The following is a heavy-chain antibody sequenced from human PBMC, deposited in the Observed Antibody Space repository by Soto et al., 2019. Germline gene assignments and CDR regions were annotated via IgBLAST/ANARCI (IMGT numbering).Heavy chain of an antibody. J-gene: IGHJ4*02. CDR2: IRSKANNYAT. V-gene: IGHV3-73*01. CDR3: TRPGYSSGWNDY. CDR1: GLTFSGSA. Sequence: ESGGGLVQPGGSLKLSCAASGLTFSGSAMHWVRQASGTGLEWVGRIRSKANNYATAYAASVKGRFTISRDDSKNTAYLQMNSLKTEDTAVYYCTRPGYSSGWNDYWGQGTLVTVSS. D-gene: IGHD6-19*01.